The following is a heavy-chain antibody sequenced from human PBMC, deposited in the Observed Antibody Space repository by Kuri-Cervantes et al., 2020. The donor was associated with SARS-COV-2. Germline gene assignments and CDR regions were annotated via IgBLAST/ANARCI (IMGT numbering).Heavy chain of an antibody. CDR1: RFPFSSYW. D-gene: IGHD1-7*01. J-gene: IGHJ2*01. V-gene: IGHV3-30-3*01. CDR2: TTDDGTNK. CDR3: ARGFELLQYFDL. Sequence: GGSLRLSCAASRFPFSSYWMSWVRQAPGKGLEWVAVTTDDGTNKYYADSVKGRFTISRDNSKNTLYLQMNSLRTEDTAVYNCARGFELLQYFDLWGRGTLVTVSS.